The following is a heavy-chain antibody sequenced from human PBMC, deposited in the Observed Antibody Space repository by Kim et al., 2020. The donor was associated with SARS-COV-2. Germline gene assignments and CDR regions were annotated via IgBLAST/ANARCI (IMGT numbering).Heavy chain of an antibody. D-gene: IGHD4-4*01. CDR3: ASDRNSSPNYDYYYMDV. J-gene: IGHJ6*03. V-gene: IGHV3-30*07. Sequence: VQGRFAISRDDSKNTLYLQMNSLRVEDAAVYYCASDRNSSPNYDYYYMDVWGKGTTVTVSS.